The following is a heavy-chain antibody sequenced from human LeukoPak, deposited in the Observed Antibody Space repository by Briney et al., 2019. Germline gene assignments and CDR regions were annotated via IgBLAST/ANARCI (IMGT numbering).Heavy chain of an antibody. J-gene: IGHJ2*01. CDR2: IYTSGST. CDR1: GGSISTNY. CDR3: ARHPGYCSSTSCFDWYFDL. Sequence: SETLSLTCTVSGGSISTNYWSWIRQPPGKGLEWIGYIYTSGSTNYNPSLKSRVTISVDTSKNQFSLKLSSVTAADTAVYYCARHPGYCSSTSCFDWYFDLWGHGTLVTVSS. D-gene: IGHD2-2*01. V-gene: IGHV4-4*09.